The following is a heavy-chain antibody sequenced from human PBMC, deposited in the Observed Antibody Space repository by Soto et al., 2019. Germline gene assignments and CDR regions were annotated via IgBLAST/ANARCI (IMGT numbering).Heavy chain of an antibody. CDR2: ISGSGGST. J-gene: IGHJ6*02. CDR3: AKDGNTAMAEVGYYGMDV. V-gene: IGHV3-23*01. CDR1: GFTFSSYA. D-gene: IGHD5-18*01. Sequence: EVQLLESGGGLVQPGGSLRLSCAASGFTFSSYAMSWVRQAPGKGLEWVSAISGSGGSTYYADSVKGRFTISRDNSKNALYLQRNSLRAEDTAVYYCAKDGNTAMAEVGYYGMDVWGQGTTVTVSS.